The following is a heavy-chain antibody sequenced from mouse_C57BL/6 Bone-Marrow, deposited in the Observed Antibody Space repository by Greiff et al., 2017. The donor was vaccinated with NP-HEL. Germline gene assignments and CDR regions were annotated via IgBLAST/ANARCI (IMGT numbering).Heavy chain of an antibody. V-gene: IGHV7-3*01. CDR2: IRNKANGYTT. CDR1: GFTFTDYY. D-gene: IGHD1-1*01. CDR3: ARSPITTVVANFDY. Sequence: EVQLVESGGGLVQPGGSLSLSCAASGFTFTDYYMSWVRQPPGKALEWLGFIRNKANGYTTEYSASVKGRFTISSANSQSFLYRQMKALRAEDSATYYGARSPITTVVANFDYWGQGTTLTVSS. J-gene: IGHJ2*01.